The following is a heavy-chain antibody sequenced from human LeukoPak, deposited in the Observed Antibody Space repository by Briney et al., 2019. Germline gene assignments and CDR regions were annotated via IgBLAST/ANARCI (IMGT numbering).Heavy chain of an antibody. V-gene: IGHV3-74*01. D-gene: IGHD1-26*01. CDR3: ARDPDGPGATSDC. J-gene: IGHJ4*02. Sequence: GGSLRLSCAASGFDFSMYWMQWFCQAPGKGLVWVSRITSDGSTTTYADSVKGRFTISRDNAKNTLVLQMNSLRAEDTAVYFCARDPDGPGATSDCWGQGTLLTVSS. CDR1: GFDFSMYW. CDR2: ITSDGSTT.